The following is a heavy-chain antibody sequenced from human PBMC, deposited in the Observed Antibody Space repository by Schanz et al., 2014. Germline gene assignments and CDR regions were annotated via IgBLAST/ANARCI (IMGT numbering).Heavy chain of an antibody. CDR3: ARLGTGMAVAGSVIDSYYYYMDV. D-gene: IGHD6-19*01. V-gene: IGHV1-8*01. CDR2: MNPNSGNT. Sequence: QVQLVQSGAEVKKPGASVKVSCKASGYNITSNDVTWVRQATGQGLEWMGWMNPNSGNTGYAQKFQGRVTMTRNTSISTAYMELSSLRSEDTAVYYCARLGTGMAVAGSVIDSYYYYMDVWGEGTTXTGSS. CDR1: GYNITSND. J-gene: IGHJ6*03.